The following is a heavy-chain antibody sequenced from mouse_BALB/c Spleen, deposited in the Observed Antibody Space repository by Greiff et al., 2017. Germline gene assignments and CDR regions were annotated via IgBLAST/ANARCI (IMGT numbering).Heavy chain of an antibody. CDR3: ARAYYGSSYGYFDV. CDR1: GYTFTSYV. J-gene: IGHJ1*01. D-gene: IGHD1-1*01. CDR2: INPYNDGT. V-gene: IGHV1-14*01. Sequence: VQLKESGPELVKPGASVKMSCKASGYTFTSYVMHWVKQKPGQGLEWIGYINPYNDGTKYNEKFKGKATLTSDKSSSTAYMELSSLTSEDSAVYYCARAYYGSSYGYFDVWGAGTTVTVSS.